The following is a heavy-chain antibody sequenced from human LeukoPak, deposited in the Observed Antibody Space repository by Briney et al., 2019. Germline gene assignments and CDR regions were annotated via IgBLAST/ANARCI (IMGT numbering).Heavy chain of an antibody. V-gene: IGHV3-11*04. D-gene: IGHD1-26*01. Sequence: GGSLRLSCAASGFTFSDYYMSWIRQAPGKGLEWVSYISSSGSTIYYADSVKGRFTISRGNAKNSLYLQMNSLRAEDTAVYYCARDSSGSYPRSGFFDYWGQGTLVTVSS. CDR1: GFTFSDYY. J-gene: IGHJ4*02. CDR2: ISSSGSTI. CDR3: ARDSSGSYPRSGFFDY.